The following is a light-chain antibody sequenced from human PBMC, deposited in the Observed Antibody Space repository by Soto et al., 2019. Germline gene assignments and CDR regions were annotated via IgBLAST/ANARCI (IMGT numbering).Light chain of an antibody. CDR1: SSDVGGYNY. V-gene: IGLV2-14*03. CDR3: RSYTSSSTLDVV. Sequence: QSVLTQPASVSGSPGQSITISCTGTSSDVGGYNYVSWYQQHPGKAPKLMIYDVTTRPSGVSNRFSGSKSGNTASLTISGLQAEDEADYYCRSYTSSSTLDVVFGGGTQLTVL. J-gene: IGLJ2*01. CDR2: DVT.